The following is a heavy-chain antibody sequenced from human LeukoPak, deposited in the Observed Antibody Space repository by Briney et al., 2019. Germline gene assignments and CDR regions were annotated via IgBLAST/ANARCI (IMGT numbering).Heavy chain of an antibody. D-gene: IGHD6-13*01. V-gene: IGHV4-59*08. J-gene: IGHJ4*02. CDR1: SGSISSYY. CDR3: ARHGVSWTFDY. CDR2: VDYSGSP. Sequence: SETLSLTCTVSSGSISSYYWSWIRQPPGKGLEWIGSVDYSGSPYYNLSLKSRVTISVDTSKNQFSLRLRSVTAADTAVYYCARHGVSWTFDYWGQGTLVTVSS.